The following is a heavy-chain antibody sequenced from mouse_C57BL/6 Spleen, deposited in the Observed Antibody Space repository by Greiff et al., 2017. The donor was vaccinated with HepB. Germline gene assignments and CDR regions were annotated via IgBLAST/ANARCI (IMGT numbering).Heavy chain of an antibody. CDR3: ARDPLYEYDRGFAY. Sequence: DVQLQESGPGLVKPSQSLSLTCSVTGYSITSGYYWNWIRQFPGNKLEWMGYISYDGSNNYNPSLKNRISITRDTSKNQFFLKLNSVTTEDTATYYCARDPLYEYDRGFAYWGQGTLVTVSA. V-gene: IGHV3-6*01. CDR1: GYSITSGYY. D-gene: IGHD2-4*01. CDR2: ISYDGSN. J-gene: IGHJ3*01.